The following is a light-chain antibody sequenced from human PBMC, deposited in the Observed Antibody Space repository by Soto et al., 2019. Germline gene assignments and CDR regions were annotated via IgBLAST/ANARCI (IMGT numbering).Light chain of an antibody. CDR1: QSINSNY. CDR2: GAS. V-gene: IGKV3-20*01. Sequence: EIVLTQSPGTLSLSPGERATLSCRASQSINSNYLAWFQQKPGQAPRLLIYGASHRATGIPDRFSGSGSGTDFTLTISRLEPEDFAVYYCQQYGNSPITFGQGTRLEIK. J-gene: IGKJ5*01. CDR3: QQYGNSPIT.